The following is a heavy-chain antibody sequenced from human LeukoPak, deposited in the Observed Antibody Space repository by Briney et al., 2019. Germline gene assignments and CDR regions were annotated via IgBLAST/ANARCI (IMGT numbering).Heavy chain of an antibody. CDR2: ISSSSSTI. D-gene: IGHD1-26*01. J-gene: IGHJ4*02. CDR1: GFTFSSYS. Sequence: GGSLRLSCAASGFTFSSYSMNWVRQAPGKGLEWVSYISSSSSTIYYADSVKGRFTISRDNAKNSLYLQMNSLRAEDTAVYYCVRGLVGATEALDYWGQGTLVTVSS. V-gene: IGHV3-48*01. CDR3: VRGLVGATEALDY.